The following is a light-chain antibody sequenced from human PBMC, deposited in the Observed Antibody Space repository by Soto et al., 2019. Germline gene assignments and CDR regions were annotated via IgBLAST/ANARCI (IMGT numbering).Light chain of an antibody. V-gene: IGKV3-20*01. CDR3: QHFGNSLWT. CDR2: DTS. Sequence: EIVLTQSPGTLSLSPGERATLSCRASQSVSSSYLAWYQQKPGQAPRLLIYDTSTRATGIPARFSGSGSGTDLTLTISSLEPEDFAVYYCQHFGNSLWTLGQGTKVDIK. J-gene: IGKJ1*01. CDR1: QSVSSSY.